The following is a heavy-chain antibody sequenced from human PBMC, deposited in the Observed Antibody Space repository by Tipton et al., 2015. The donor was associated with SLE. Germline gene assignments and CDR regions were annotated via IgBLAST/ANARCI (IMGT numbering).Heavy chain of an antibody. CDR1: GYTFTSYD. D-gene: IGHD3-22*01. CDR2: MNPNSGNT. CDR3: ASGRYYDSSFYYPLFVL. V-gene: IGHV1-8*01. J-gene: IGHJ2*01. Sequence: QLVQSGAEVEKPGASVKVSCKASGYTFTSYDLYWERPATGQGLEWMGWMNPNSGNTGYAQKFQGRVTLTRNTSISTAYMDLNSLSSEDTAVYYCASGRYYDSSFYYPLFVLWGRGTLVTVSS.